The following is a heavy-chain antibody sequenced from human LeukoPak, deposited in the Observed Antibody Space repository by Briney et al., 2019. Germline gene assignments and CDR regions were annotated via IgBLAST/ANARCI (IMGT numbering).Heavy chain of an antibody. J-gene: IGHJ4*02. CDR2: INHSGST. CDR3: ASIPVAGTRDYFDY. CDR1: GGSFSGYY. V-gene: IGHV4-34*01. D-gene: IGHD6-19*01. Sequence: SETLSLTCAVYGGSFSGYYWSWIRQPPGKGLEWIGEINHSGSTNYNPSLKSRVTISVDTSKNQFSLKLSSVTAADTAVYYCASIPVAGTRDYFDYWGQGTLVTVSS.